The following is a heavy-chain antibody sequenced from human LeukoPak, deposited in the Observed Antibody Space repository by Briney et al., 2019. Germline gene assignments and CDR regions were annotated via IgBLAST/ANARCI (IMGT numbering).Heavy chain of an antibody. CDR2: ISAYNGNT. V-gene: IGHV1-18*01. D-gene: IGHD6-6*01. CDR1: GYTFTSYG. J-gene: IGHJ4*02. Sequence: PRASVKVSCKASGYTFTSYGISWVRQAPGQGLEWMGWISAYNGNTNYAQKLQGRVTMTTDTSTSTAYMELRSLRSDDTAVYYCARDRSSSSFGSLGGFDYWGQGTLVTVSS. CDR3: ARDRSSSSFGSLGGFDY.